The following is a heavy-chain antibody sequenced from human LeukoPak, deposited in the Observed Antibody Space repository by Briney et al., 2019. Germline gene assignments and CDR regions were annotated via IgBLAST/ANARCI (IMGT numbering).Heavy chain of an antibody. Sequence: SETLSLTCTVSGGSISSYYWSWIRQPPGKGLEWIGYIYYSGSTNYNPSLKSRITISVDTSKNQFSLKLSSVTAADTAVYYCARDSGIYYGSGSYIYYYYYMDVWGKGTTVTISS. CDR2: IYYSGST. V-gene: IGHV4-59*01. D-gene: IGHD3-10*01. CDR1: GGSISSYY. J-gene: IGHJ6*03. CDR3: ARDSGIYYGSGSYIYYYYYMDV.